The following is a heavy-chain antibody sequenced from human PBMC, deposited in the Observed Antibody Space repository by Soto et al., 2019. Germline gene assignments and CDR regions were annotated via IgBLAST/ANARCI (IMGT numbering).Heavy chain of an antibody. D-gene: IGHD3-3*01. J-gene: IGHJ6*03. CDR3: AKTIFGDDYYYYYYMDV. CDR1: GFTFSSYS. CDR2: ISGSGGST. V-gene: IGHV3-23*01. Sequence: PGGSLRLSCAASGFTFSSYSMSWVRQAPGKGLEWVSAISGSGGSTYYADSVKGRFTISRDNSKNTLYLQMNSLRAEDTAVYYCAKTIFGDDYYYYYYMDVWGKGTTVTVSS.